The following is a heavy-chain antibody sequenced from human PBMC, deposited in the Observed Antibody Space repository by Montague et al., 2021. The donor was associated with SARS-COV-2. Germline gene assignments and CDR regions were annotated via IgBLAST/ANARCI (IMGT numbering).Heavy chain of an antibody. CDR1: GFSLSTSGMR. Sequence: PALVTPTQTLTLTCTFSGFSLSTSGMRASWIRQPPGKALEWLARIDWDDDKFYSTSPKTRLTISKDTSKNQVVLTMTNMDPVDTATYYCARSYYDILTAYYTPFDYWGQGTLVTVSS. J-gene: IGHJ4*02. CDR3: ARSYYDILTAYYTPFDY. V-gene: IGHV2-70*04. D-gene: IGHD3-9*01. CDR2: IDWDDDK.